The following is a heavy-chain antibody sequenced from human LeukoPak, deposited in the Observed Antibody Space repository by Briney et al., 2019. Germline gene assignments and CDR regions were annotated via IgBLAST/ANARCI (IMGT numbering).Heavy chain of an antibody. Sequence: SETLSLTCTVSGYSISSGGYSWSWIRQPPGKGLEWIGYIYHSGSTYYNPSLKSRVTISVDRSKNQFSLKLSSVTAADTAVYYCAAHYYGSGTRPAGYYYGMDVWGQGTTVTVSS. CDR2: IYHSGST. J-gene: IGHJ6*02. CDR3: AAHYYGSGTRPAGYYYGMDV. CDR1: GYSISSGGYS. V-gene: IGHV4-30-2*01. D-gene: IGHD3-10*01.